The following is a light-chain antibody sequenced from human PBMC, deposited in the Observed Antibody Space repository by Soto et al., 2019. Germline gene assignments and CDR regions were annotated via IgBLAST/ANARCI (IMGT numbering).Light chain of an antibody. CDR1: QSVSSS. Sequence: EIVFPQSPSTLSFSPGERATLSCRASQSVSSSLAWYQQKTGQAPRLLISGASSRATGIPDRFSGSGSGTDFTLTISRLEPEDFALYYCQQYGSSPITFGQGTRLEI. CDR3: QQYGSSPIT. J-gene: IGKJ5*01. V-gene: IGKV3-20*01. CDR2: GAS.